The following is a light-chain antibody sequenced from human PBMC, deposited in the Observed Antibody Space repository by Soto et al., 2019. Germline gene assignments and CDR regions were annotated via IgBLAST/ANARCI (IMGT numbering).Light chain of an antibody. J-gene: IGLJ1*01. CDR2: DVS. V-gene: IGLV2-14*01. CDR3: SSYTGSSTCV. Sequence: QSALTQPASVSGSPGQSITISCTGTSSDVGGYNYVSWYQQHPGKAPKLMIYDVSNRPSGVSNRFSGSKSGNTASLTISGLQAEDEAAYYCSSYTGSSTCVFGTGTQLTVL. CDR1: SSDVGGYNY.